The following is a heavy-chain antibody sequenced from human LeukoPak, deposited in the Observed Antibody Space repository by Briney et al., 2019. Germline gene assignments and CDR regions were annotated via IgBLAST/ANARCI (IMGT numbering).Heavy chain of an antibody. V-gene: IGHV4-59*08. CDR2: IYYTGIT. CDR1: GGSISGTYY. CDR3: ARRWVYDKRAFDA. Sequence: SETLSLTCTVSGGSISGTYYWSWIRQPPGEGLEWIGYIYYTGITDSNPSLKSRVTISLDTSKNQFSLNLSSVTAADTAVYYCARRWVYDKRAFDAWGQGTMVTVSS. J-gene: IGHJ3*01. D-gene: IGHD3-16*01.